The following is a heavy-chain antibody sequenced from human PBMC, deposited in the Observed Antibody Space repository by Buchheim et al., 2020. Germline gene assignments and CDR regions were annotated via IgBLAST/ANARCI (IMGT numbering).Heavy chain of an antibody. Sequence: QLHLQESGSGLVKPSQTLSLTCAVSGGSIFSGGYSWSWIRQPPGKGLEWIGYIHQGGDSYYDPSLKSRATISLDKSKNQFSLKINSVTAADTAVYYCAGENSAHFDYWGQGIL. CDR2: IHQGGDS. CDR3: AGENSAHFDY. V-gene: IGHV4-30-2*01. D-gene: IGHD1-7*01. J-gene: IGHJ4*02. CDR1: GGSIFSGGYS.